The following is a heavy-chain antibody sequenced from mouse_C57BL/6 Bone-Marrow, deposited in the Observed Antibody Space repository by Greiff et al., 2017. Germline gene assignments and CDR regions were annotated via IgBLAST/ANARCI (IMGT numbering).Heavy chain of an antibody. CDR3: ARSGPLGGSFDD. Sequence: QVQLQQPGAELVKPGASVKMSCKASGYTFTSYWITWVKQRPGQGLEWIGDIYPTSGRTNYNEKFKSKAILTVDTSSNTAYMQLSSLTSEDSAVFYCARSGPLGGSFDDWGKGTTLTVSS. CDR2: IYPTSGRT. J-gene: IGHJ2*01. V-gene: IGHV1-55*01. CDR1: GYTFTSYW. D-gene: IGHD4-1*01.